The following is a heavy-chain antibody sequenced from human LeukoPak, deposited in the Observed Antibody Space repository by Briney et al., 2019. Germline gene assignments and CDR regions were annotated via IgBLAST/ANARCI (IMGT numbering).Heavy chain of an antibody. J-gene: IGHJ5*02. CDR3: AREVVTTNRNWFDP. Sequence: ASVKVSCKASGGTSSSYAISWVRQAPGQGLEWMGRIIPIFGIANYAQRFQGRVTITADKSTSTAYMELSSLRSEDTAVYYCAREVVTTNRNWFDPWGQGTLVTVSS. V-gene: IGHV1-69*04. D-gene: IGHD4-11*01. CDR2: IIPIFGIA. CDR1: GGTSSSYA.